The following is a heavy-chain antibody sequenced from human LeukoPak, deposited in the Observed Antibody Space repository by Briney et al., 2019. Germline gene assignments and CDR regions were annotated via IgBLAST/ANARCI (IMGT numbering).Heavy chain of an antibody. CDR2: INHSGST. CDR3: ARGAMYYDFWRD. V-gene: IGHV4-34*01. Sequence: SETLSLTCTVSGGSISSYYWSWIRQPPGKGLEWIGEINHSGSTNYNPSLKSRVTISVDTSKNQFSLKLSSVTAADTAVYYCARGAMYYDFWRDWGQGTLVTVSS. D-gene: IGHD3-3*01. CDR1: GGSISSYY. J-gene: IGHJ4*02.